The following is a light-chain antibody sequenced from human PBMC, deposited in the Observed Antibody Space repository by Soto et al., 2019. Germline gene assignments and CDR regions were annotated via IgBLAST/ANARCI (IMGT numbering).Light chain of an antibody. J-gene: IGLJ2*01. V-gene: IGLV2-14*03. Sequence: QAALTQPASVSGSPGQSITISCTGTSSDVGGYNYVSWYQHHPGKAPKLMIYDVSNRPSGVSNRFSGSKSGNTASLTISGLQAEDEADYYCSSYRKSSTRVFGGGTQLTVL. CDR1: SSDVGGYNY. CDR3: SSYRKSSTRV. CDR2: DVS.